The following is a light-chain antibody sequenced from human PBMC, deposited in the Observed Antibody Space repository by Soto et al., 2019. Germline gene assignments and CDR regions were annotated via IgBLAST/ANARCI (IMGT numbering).Light chain of an antibody. CDR3: QQYNNWPLT. Sequence: EIVMTQSPATLSVSPGERATLSCRASQSVNNNLAWYQQKPGQAPRLLIYGASARPTGIPARFSGSGSGTEVTLTISSLQSEDFAVYYCQQYNNWPLTFGGGTKVEIK. CDR1: QSVNNN. V-gene: IGKV3-15*01. CDR2: GAS. J-gene: IGKJ4*01.